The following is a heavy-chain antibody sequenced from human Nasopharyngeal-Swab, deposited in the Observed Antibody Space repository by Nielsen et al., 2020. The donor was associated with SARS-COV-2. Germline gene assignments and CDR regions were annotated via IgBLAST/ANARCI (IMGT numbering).Heavy chain of an antibody. J-gene: IGHJ5*02. CDR3: VKDLAYDEVS. V-gene: IGHV3-23*01. CDR1: GFIFSNYA. D-gene: IGHD5-12*01. CDR2: INNRGDDT. Sequence: GGSRRLSCAASGFIFSNYAMSWVRQAPGKGLEWVSTINNRGDDTHYVDSVRGRFTVSRDNSKNTLYLQMNSLRGEDTAIYYCVKDLAYDEVSWGQGTLVTVSS.